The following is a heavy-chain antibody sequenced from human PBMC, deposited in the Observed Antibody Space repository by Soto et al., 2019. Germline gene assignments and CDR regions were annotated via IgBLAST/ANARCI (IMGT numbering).Heavy chain of an antibody. CDR1: GGSISSSSYY. D-gene: IGHD4-17*01. CDR2: IYYSGST. J-gene: IGHJ4*02. CDR3: ARHVDDDYGDYLYYFDY. V-gene: IGHV4-39*01. Sequence: QLQLQESGPGLVKPSETLSLTCTVSGGSISSSSYYWGWIRQPPGKGLEWIGSIYYSGSTYYNPSLKSRVTISVDTSKNQFSLKLSSVTAADTAVYYCARHVDDDYGDYLYYFDYWGQGTLVTVSS.